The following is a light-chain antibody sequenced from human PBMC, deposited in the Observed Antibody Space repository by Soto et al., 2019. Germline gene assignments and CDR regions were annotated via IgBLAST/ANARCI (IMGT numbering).Light chain of an antibody. CDR3: QQYGSAFS. J-gene: IGKJ4*01. CDR1: QSVSSY. V-gene: IGKV3-11*01. Sequence: EIVLTQSPATLSLSPGERATLSCRASQSVSSYLAWYQQKPGQAPRLLIYDASNRATGIPARFSGSGSGTDFTLTISRLEPEDVAVYYCQQYGSAFSFGGWTKGDIK. CDR2: DAS.